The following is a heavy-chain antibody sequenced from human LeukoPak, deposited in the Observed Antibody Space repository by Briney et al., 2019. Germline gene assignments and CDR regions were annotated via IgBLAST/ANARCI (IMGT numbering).Heavy chain of an antibody. D-gene: IGHD3-10*01. CDR2: IHHSGRS. Sequence: PTETLSLTCTVSADSLSSGGHYWAWIRQFPGKGLESIGFIHHSGRSRHNPSLKDRVAISVDTSRKQFALKLSSVTAADTAMYYCARGGNRFGGFYFDYWGQGTQVIVSS. CDR3: ARGGNRFGGFYFDY. CDR1: ADSLSSGGHY. J-gene: IGHJ4*02. V-gene: IGHV4-31*03.